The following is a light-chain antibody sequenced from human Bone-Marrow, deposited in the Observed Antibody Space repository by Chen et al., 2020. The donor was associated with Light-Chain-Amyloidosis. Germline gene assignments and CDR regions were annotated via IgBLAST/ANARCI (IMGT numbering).Light chain of an antibody. CDR2: CSS. J-gene: IGKJ4*01. CDR1: QTISSNY. V-gene: IGKV3-20*01. Sequence: EIVLPQPPGTLSLSAGEGGNLSCRDSQTISSNYLTWYQQKFGQAPRLLIYCSSSRATGIQDRFTGSGSGTDFTRTINRLEPEDFAMYYRQQYGTSPLTFGGGTKVEIK. CDR3: QQYGTSPLT.